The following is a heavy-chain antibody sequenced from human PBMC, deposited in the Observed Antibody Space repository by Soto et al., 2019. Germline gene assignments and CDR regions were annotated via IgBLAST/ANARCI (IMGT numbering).Heavy chain of an antibody. Sequence: EVQLLESGGGLVQPGGSLRLSCAASGFTFGSYAMSWVRQAPGKGLEWVSLISGTGDSSEYANSVKGRFTISRDSSKTTVFLQMNSLRAEDTAVYFCAKDNGNYGSGSFSHWGQGTLVTVSS. V-gene: IGHV3-23*01. CDR2: ISGTGDSS. CDR1: GFTFGSYA. CDR3: AKDNGNYGSGSFSH. D-gene: IGHD3-10*01. J-gene: IGHJ4*02.